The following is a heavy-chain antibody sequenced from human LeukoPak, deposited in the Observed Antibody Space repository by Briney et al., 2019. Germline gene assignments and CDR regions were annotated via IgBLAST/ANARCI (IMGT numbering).Heavy chain of an antibody. CDR1: GYTFTGYY. D-gene: IGHD3-3*01. CDR3: ARDRGFLEWSSYTNFDY. J-gene: IGHJ4*02. V-gene: IGHV1-2*02. Sequence: GASVKVSCKASGYTFTGYYMHWVRQAPGQGLEWMGWINPNSGGTNYAQKFQGRVTMTRDTSISTAYMELSRLRSDDTAVYYCARDRGFLEWSSYTNFDYWGQGTLVTVSS. CDR2: INPNSGGT.